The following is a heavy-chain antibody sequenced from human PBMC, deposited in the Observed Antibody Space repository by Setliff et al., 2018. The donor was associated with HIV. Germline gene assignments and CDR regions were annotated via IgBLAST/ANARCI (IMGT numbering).Heavy chain of an antibody. CDR1: GYTFSGYY. V-gene: IGHV1-3*03. J-gene: IGHJ4*02. CDR3: ARGANFPYSSSSDY. D-gene: IGHD6-6*01. CDR2: INVGKGNT. Sequence: ASVKVSCKASGYTFSGYYFHWVRQAPGQGLEWMGWINVGKGNTKYSQDLQGRVTITRDTSASTAYMELNSLRSEDTAVYYCARGANFPYSSSSDYWGQGTLVTVSS.